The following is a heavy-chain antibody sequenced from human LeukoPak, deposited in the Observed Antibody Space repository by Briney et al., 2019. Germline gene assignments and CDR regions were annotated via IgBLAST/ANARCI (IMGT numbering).Heavy chain of an antibody. CDR3: ATIVGATNEGFDP. Sequence: SVKVSCKASGGTFSSYAISWVRQAPGQGLEWMGRIIPIFGTANYAQKFQGRVTITADKSTSTAYMELSSLRSEDTAVYHCATIVGATNEGFDPWGQGTLVTVSS. J-gene: IGHJ5*02. CDR2: IIPIFGTA. CDR1: GGTFSSYA. V-gene: IGHV1-69*06. D-gene: IGHD1-26*01.